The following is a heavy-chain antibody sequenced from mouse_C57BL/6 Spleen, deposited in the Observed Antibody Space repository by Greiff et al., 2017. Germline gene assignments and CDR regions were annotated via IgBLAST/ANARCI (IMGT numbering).Heavy chain of an antibody. Sequence: EVKLMESGGGLVQPGGSMKLSCVASGFTFSNYWMNWVRQSPEKGLEWVAQIRLKSDNYATHYAESVKGRFTISRDDSKSSVYLQMNNLRAEDTGIYYCTRRSYVGYYFDYWGQGTTLSVSS. J-gene: IGHJ2*01. D-gene: IGHD1-1*01. CDR1: GFTFSNYW. V-gene: IGHV6-3*01. CDR2: IRLKSDNYAT. CDR3: TRRSYVGYYFDY.